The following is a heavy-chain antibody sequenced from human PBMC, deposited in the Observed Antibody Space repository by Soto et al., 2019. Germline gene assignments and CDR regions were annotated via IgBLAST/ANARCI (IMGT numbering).Heavy chain of an antibody. D-gene: IGHD3-22*01. J-gene: IGHJ4*02. CDR3: ARVIPEYISGWYFFYYDSSGYYYFDY. CDR2: MNPNSGNT. V-gene: IGHV1-8*01. CDR1: GYTFTSYD. Sequence: GAAVKVCCKASGYTFTSYDINWVRQATGQGLDWMGWMNPNSGNTGYAQKFQGRVTMTRNTSISTAYMELSSRRSEDTAVYYCARVIPEYISGWYFFYYDSSGYYYFDYWGQGTLVTVSS.